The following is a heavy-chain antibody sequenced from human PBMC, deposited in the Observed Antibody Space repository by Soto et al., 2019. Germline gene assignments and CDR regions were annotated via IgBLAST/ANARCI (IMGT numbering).Heavy chain of an antibody. J-gene: IGHJ6*02. CDR1: GVSISSSEYY. D-gene: IGHD3-9*01. Sequence: QLQLQESGSGLVKSAETLSLTCTVSGVSISSSEYYWGWIRQPPGKGLEWIGSVYYRGTTYYNPSFRSRVTISVDTSENQFSLKLSSVTAADTAVYYCARHVPNTDSWFYYGLDVWGQGTTVTVSS. CDR3: ARHVPNTDSWFYYGLDV. V-gene: IGHV4-39*01. CDR2: VYYRGTT.